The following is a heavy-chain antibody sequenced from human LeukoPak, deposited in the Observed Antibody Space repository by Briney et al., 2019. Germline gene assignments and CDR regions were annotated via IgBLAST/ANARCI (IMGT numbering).Heavy chain of an antibody. Sequence: GGSLRLSSADSGFTFSSYAMHWVCQAPGKGLGWVAVISYDGSNKYYADSVKGRFTISRDNSKNTLYLQMNSLRAEDTAVYYCARDLSDGFYFDYWGQGTLVTVSS. D-gene: IGHD6-25*01. J-gene: IGHJ4*02. CDR3: ARDLSDGFYFDY. CDR2: ISYDGSNK. CDR1: GFTFSSYA. V-gene: IGHV3-30*04.